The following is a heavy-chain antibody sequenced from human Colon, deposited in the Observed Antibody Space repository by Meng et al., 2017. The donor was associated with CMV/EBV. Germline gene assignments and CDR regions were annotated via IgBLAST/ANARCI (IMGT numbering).Heavy chain of an antibody. CDR1: GETLSRLA. J-gene: IGHJ4*02. CDR2: SIPILETA. Sequence: SGETLSRLAINWVRQAPGQGLEWLGGSIPILETANYARKFLGRVTITTDDSTNTAYMEMSSLTSEDTAVYFCARGVGLTTVTSYFDLWGQGTLVTVSS. CDR3: ARGVGLTTVTSYFDL. V-gene: IGHV1-69*05. D-gene: IGHD4-17*01.